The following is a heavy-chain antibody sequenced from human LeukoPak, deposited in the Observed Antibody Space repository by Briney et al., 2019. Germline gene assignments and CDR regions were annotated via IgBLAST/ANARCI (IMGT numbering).Heavy chain of an antibody. CDR1: GGSISSYY. D-gene: IGHD2-2*02. V-gene: IGHV4-59*01. J-gene: IGHJ4*02. Sequence: PSETLSLTCTVSGGSISSYYWSWIRQPPGKGLEWIGYIYYSGSTNYNPSLKSRVTISVDTSKNQFSLKLSSVTAADTAVYYCATFPPIVVVPAAIRGGEGFDYWGQGTLVTVSS. CDR3: ATFPPIVVVPAAIRGGEGFDY. CDR2: IYYSGST.